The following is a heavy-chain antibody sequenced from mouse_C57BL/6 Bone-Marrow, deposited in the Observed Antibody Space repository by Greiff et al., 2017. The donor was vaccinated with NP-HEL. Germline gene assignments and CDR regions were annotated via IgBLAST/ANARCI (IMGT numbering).Heavy chain of an antibody. CDR1: GYSFTDYN. D-gene: IGHD1-1*01. CDR3: AFYYYGSSLYAMDY. J-gene: IGHJ4*01. Sequence: EVQLQESGPELVKPGASVKISCKASGYSFTDYNMNWVKQSNGKSLEWIGVINPNYGTTSYNQKFKGKATLTVDQSSSTAYMQLNSLTSEDSAVYYCAFYYYGSSLYAMDYWGQGTSVTVSS. V-gene: IGHV1-39*01. CDR2: INPNYGTT.